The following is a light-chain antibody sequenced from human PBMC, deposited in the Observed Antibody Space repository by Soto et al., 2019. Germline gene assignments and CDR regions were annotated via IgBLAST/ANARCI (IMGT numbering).Light chain of an antibody. V-gene: IGKV1-33*01. Sequence: DIQMTQSPSSLSASVGDRVTITCQASRDIRKYLNWYQQKPGKAPKLLIYDASNLETGVTSRFSGSGSGTDVTFTISSLQSEGSAPCHCQQYQTLLSFGGGTLVEMK. CDR2: DAS. CDR1: RDIRKY. CDR3: QQYQTLLS. J-gene: IGKJ4*01.